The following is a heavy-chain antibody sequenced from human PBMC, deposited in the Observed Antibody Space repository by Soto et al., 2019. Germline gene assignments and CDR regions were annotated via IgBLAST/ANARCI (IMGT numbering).Heavy chain of an antibody. CDR2: IYYSGST. Sequence: SETLSLTCTVSGGSISSSSYYWGWIRQPPGKGLEWIGSIYYSGSTYYNPSLKSRVTISVDTSKNQFSLKLSSVTAADTAVYYCARDMHAGFTHYCDPWGPGTL. V-gene: IGHV4-39*02. J-gene: IGHJ5*02. CDR1: GGSISSSSYY. D-gene: IGHD1-26*01. CDR3: ARDMHAGFTHYCDP.